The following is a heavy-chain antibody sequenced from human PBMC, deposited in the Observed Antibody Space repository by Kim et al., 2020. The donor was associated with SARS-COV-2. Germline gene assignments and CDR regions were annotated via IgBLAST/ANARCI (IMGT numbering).Heavy chain of an antibody. CDR1: GGSISSYY. Sequence: SETLSLTCTVSGGSISSYYWSWIRQPAGKGLEWIGCIYTSGSTNYNPSLKSRVTMSVDTSKNQFSLKLSSVTAADTAVYYCARDLPNIVVVPAAIILGWFDPWGQGTLVTVSS. V-gene: IGHV4-4*07. CDR2: IYTSGST. CDR3: ARDLPNIVVVPAAIILGWFDP. J-gene: IGHJ5*02. D-gene: IGHD2-2*01.